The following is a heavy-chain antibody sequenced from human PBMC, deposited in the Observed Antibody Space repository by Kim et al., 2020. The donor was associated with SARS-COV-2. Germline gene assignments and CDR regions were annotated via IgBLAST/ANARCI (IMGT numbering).Heavy chain of an antibody. J-gene: IGHJ4*02. V-gene: IGHV4-59*08. Sequence: GNPTYNLSLKSRVTISLNRSKNQFSLSLTSVTAADTARYYCARHRGASFDSWGPGSLVTVSS. CDR3: ARHRGASFDS. D-gene: IGHD3-10*01. CDR2: GNP.